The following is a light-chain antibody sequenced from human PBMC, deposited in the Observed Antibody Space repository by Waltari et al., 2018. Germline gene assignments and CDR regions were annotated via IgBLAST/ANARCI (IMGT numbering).Light chain of an antibody. Sequence: HSPLSLPVPPGEPASLYSRDSPSLLPSNGYNYFDWYVKKPGQSPQLLLYLASNRASGVPDRFIGRGEGTDFTLKSSRGEAEEGGRDYCMQGLQRQEKFGQGTRLEIK. CDR3: MQGLQRQEK. V-gene: IGKV2-28*01. J-gene: IGKJ5*01. CDR2: LAS. CDR1: PSLLPSNGYNY.